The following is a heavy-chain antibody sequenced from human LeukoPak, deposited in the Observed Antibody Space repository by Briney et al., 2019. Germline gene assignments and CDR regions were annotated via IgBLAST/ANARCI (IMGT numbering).Heavy chain of an antibody. CDR3: ARASKDCSSTSCFPGGRYYFDY. V-gene: IGHV4-34*01. Sequence: SETLSLTCAVYGGSFSGYYWSWIRQPPGKGLEWIGEINRSGSTNYNPSLKSRVTISVDTSKNQFSLKLSSVTAADTAVYYCARASKDCSSTSCFPGGRYYFDYWGQGTLVTVSS. D-gene: IGHD2-2*01. CDR1: GGSFSGYY. J-gene: IGHJ4*02. CDR2: INRSGST.